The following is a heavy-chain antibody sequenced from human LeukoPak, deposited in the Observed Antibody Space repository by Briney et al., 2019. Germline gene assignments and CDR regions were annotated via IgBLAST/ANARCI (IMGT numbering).Heavy chain of an antibody. J-gene: IGHJ6*02. CDR2: ISSSSSHI. CDR1: GFTFSSYS. Sequence: GGSLRLSCAASGFTFSSYSMNWVRQAPGKGLEWVSSISSSSSHIYYADSVKGRFTISRDNAKNSLYLQMNSLRAEDTAVYYCARAAPGATVTTLYYYYYGMDVWGQGTTVTVSS. D-gene: IGHD4-11*01. CDR3: ARAAPGATVTTLYYYYYGMDV. V-gene: IGHV3-21*01.